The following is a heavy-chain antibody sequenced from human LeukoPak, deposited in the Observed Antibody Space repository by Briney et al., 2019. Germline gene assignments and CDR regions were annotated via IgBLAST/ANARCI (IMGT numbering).Heavy chain of an antibody. D-gene: IGHD3-22*01. V-gene: IGHV1-18*01. CDR3: ASVKYYYDSSGYYGELDY. J-gene: IGHJ4*02. Sequence: GASVKVSCKASGYTFTSYGISWVRQAPGQGLEWMGWISAYNRNTNYAQKLQGRVTMTTDTSTSTAYMELRSLRSDDTAVYYCASVKYYYDSSGYYGELDYWGQGTLVTVSS. CDR1: GYTFTSYG. CDR2: ISAYNRNT.